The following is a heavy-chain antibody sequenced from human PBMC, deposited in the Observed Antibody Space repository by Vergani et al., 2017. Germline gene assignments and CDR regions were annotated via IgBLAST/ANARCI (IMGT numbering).Heavy chain of an antibody. CDR1: GFTSSYYG. D-gene: IGHD1-1*01. CDR2: ISYDGTQK. V-gene: IGHV3-30*03. J-gene: IGHJ1*01. CDR3: ATKSCGTPGCKIGYVRE. Sequence: QVHLVESGGGVVQPGRSLRLSCVVSGFTSSYYGMHWVRQAPGKGLEWVAVISYDGTQKYYADSVKGRFTISRDNSKSTLYLQMNSLRTEDTAVYYCATKSCGTPGCKIGYVREWGQGTLVTVSS.